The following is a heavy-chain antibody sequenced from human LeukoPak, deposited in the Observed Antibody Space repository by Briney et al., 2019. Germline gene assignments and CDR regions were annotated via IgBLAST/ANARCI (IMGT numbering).Heavy chain of an antibody. CDR2: IKQDGSEK. Sequence: GGSLRLSCAASGFTFSSYWMNWVRQAPGKGLEWVANIKQDGSEKDYADSVKGRFTISRDNAKNSLYLQMNSLRAEDTAVYYCARVSSLAVAGFFDYWGQGILVTVSS. CDR1: GFTFSSYW. V-gene: IGHV3-7*01. CDR3: ARVSSLAVAGFFDY. J-gene: IGHJ4*02. D-gene: IGHD6-19*01.